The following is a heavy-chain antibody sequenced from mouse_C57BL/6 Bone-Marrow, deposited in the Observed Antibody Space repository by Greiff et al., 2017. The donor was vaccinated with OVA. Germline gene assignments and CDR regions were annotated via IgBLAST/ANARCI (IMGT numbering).Heavy chain of an antibody. V-gene: IGHV5-4*03. CDR3: ASDGYCVRFAY. D-gene: IGHD2-3*01. Sequence: EVKLLESGGGLVKPGGSLKLSCAASGFSFSSYAMYWVRQTPEKRLEWVGTIRGGGSSTYYPDNVKGRFTISRDNAKNTLYLKMSHLKSEASAMYYGASDGYCVRFAYWCRGNLVTVSA. CDR2: IRGGGSST. J-gene: IGHJ3*01. CDR1: GFSFSSYA.